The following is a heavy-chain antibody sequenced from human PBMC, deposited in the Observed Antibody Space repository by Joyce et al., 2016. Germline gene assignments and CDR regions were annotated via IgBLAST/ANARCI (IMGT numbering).Heavy chain of an antibody. CDR2: IYHREST. Sequence: QLQLQESGPGLVKPSQTLSLTCAVSGASVSSGGYSWGWIRQPPGKGLGWIGYIYHRESTYYNPSLKSRVTISGDRSKNPFSRKLAAVTAAGTAVYYCASGFDFGGRSFFDYWGQGALVTVSS. D-gene: IGHD3-16*01. CDR1: GASVSSGGYS. V-gene: IGHV4-30-2*01. J-gene: IGHJ4*02. CDR3: ASGFDFGGRSFFDY.